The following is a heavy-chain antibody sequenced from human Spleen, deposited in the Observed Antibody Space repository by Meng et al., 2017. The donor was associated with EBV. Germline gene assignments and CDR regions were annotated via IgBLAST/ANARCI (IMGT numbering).Heavy chain of an antibody. CDR1: GGSFSGCY. D-gene: IGHD2-15*01. Sequence: LHQCGAGLLHPADALSLTCAVSGGSFSGCYWGWIRQPQGKGLEWIGEINHSGSTNYNPSLKSRVTISIDTSKNQFSLRLNSVTAADTAVYYCARGVQVAWRFDPWGQGTLVTVSS. J-gene: IGHJ5*02. CDR3: ARGVQVAWRFDP. CDR2: INHSGST. V-gene: IGHV4-34*01.